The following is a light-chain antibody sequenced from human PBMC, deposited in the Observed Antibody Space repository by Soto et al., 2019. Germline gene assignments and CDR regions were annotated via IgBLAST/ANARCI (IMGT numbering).Light chain of an antibody. CDR1: SSDIGGYNY. Sequence: QSALTQPPSASGSTGQSVTISCTGTSSDIGGYNYVSWYQQHPGKAPKVMIYDVNKRPSGVPDRFSGSKSGNTASLTVSGLLAEDEADYYCSSHAGNNNPFVFGTGTKVTVL. CDR2: DVN. V-gene: IGLV2-8*01. J-gene: IGLJ1*01. CDR3: SSHAGNNNPFV.